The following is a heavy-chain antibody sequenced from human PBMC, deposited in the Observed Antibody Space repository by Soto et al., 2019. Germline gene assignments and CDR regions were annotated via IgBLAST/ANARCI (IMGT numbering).Heavy chain of an antibody. D-gene: IGHD6-19*01. J-gene: IGHJ4*02. CDR3: ARERTVAGNDY. V-gene: IGHV1-8*01. CDR1: GYIFTSYG. CDR2: MGTYNGNT. Sequence: ASVKLSCKASGYIFTSYGITWVRQVPGQGLEWMGWMGTYNGNTDYGQKFQGRVTMTRNTSISTAYMELSSLRSEDTAVYYCARERTVAGNDYWGQGTLVTVSS.